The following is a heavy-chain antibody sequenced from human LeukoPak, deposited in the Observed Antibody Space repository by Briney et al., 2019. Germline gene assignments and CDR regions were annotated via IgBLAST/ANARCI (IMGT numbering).Heavy chain of an antibody. J-gene: IGHJ4*02. CDR3: ARDHNRDNVVDH. CDR2: MNPNSGNT. V-gene: IGHV1-8*01. Sequence: ASVKVSCKASGYTFTSYDINWVRQATGQGLEWMGWMNPNSGNTGYAQKFQGRVTMTRNTSISTAYTELSSLRSEDTAIYYCARDHNRDNVVDHWGQGTLVTVSS. D-gene: IGHD1-1*01. CDR1: GYTFTSYD.